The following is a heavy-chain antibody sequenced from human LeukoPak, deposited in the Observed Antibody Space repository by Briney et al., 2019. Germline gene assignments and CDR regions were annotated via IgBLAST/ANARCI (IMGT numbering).Heavy chain of an antibody. V-gene: IGHV3-48*02. Sequence: PGRSLRLSCAASGFTFNHYGMHWVRQAPGKGLEWVSYISSSSSTIYYADSVKGRFTISRDNAKNSLYLQMNSLRDEDTAVYYCARVSLDNRSYYDILTGYYNPYSGYYYYGMDVWGQGTTVTVSS. D-gene: IGHD3-9*01. CDR1: GFTFNHYG. J-gene: IGHJ6*02. CDR3: ARVSLDNRSYYDILTGYYNPYSGYYYYGMDV. CDR2: ISSSSSTI.